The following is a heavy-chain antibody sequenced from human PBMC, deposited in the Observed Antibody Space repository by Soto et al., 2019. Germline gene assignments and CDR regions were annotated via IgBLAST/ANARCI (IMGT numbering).Heavy chain of an antibody. CDR1: GFTFSTYW. V-gene: IGHV3-7*01. CDR2: IKQDGSEK. CDR3: ARDETYYYGSGPV. D-gene: IGHD3-10*01. Sequence: VGSLRLSCAASGFTFSTYWMSWVRQAPGKGLEWVANIKQDGSEKYYVDSVKGRFTISRDNAKNSLYLQMNSLRAEDTAVYYCARDETYYYGSGPVGGQGTLVTVSS. J-gene: IGHJ4*02.